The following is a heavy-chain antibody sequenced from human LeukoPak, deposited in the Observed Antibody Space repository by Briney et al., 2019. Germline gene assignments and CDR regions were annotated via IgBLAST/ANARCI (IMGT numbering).Heavy chain of an antibody. D-gene: IGHD5-24*01. CDR1: GFTFSPAW. Sequence: GGSLRLSCAASGFTFSPAWMHWVRHAPGKGLEWVSRINNDGSYINYADSVKGRFTTSRDNAKNTVNLQMNSLRAEDTAVYFCARDGSAYNLDYWGQGVQVTVSP. CDR2: INNDGSYI. J-gene: IGHJ4*02. V-gene: IGHV3-74*01. CDR3: ARDGSAYNLDY.